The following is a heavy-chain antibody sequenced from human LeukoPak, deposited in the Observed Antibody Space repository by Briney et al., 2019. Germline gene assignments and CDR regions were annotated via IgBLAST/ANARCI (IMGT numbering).Heavy chain of an antibody. CDR1: GYTLTELS. V-gene: IGHV1-24*01. CDR3: ATQGDQTYCSSTSCYALDY. Sequence: ASVKVSCKVSGYTLTELSMHWVRQAPGKGLEWMGGLDPEDGETIYAQKFQGRVTMTEDTSTDTAYMELSSLRSEDTAVYYCATQGDQTYCSSTSCYALDYWGQGTLVTVSS. D-gene: IGHD2-2*01. J-gene: IGHJ4*02. CDR2: LDPEDGET.